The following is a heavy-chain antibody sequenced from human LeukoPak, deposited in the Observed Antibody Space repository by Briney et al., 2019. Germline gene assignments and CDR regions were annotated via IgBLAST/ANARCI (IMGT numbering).Heavy chain of an antibody. V-gene: IGHV4-59*01. CDR1: GGSISSYY. CDR2: IYYSGST. CDR3: ARVWAVDRRAFGELLFDY. J-gene: IGHJ4*02. D-gene: IGHD3-10*01. Sequence: SETLSLTCTVSGGSISSYYWSWIRQPPGKGLEWIGYIYYSGSTNYNPSLKSRVTISVDTSKNQFSLKLSSVTAAVTAVYYCARVWAVDRRAFGELLFDYWGQGTLVTVSS.